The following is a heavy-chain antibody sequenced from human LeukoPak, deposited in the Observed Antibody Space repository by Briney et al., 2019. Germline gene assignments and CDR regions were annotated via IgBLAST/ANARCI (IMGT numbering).Heavy chain of an antibody. CDR1: GFTFSSYS. Sequence: PGGSLRLSCAASGFTFSSYSMNWVRQAPGKGLEWVSSISSSSSYIYYADSVKGRFTISRDNAKNSLYLQMNSLRAEDMALYYCAKDERAYCSSTSCRGGAFDIWGQGTMVTVSS. J-gene: IGHJ3*02. CDR2: ISSSSSYI. V-gene: IGHV3-21*04. D-gene: IGHD2-2*01. CDR3: AKDERAYCSSTSCRGGAFDI.